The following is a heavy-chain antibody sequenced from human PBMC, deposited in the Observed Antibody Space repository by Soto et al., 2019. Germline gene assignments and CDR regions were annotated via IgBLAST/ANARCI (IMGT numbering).Heavy chain of an antibody. J-gene: IGHJ4*02. CDR2: ITDTGRDE. CDR1: GLTFGSHA. Sequence: GGSLRLSCAASGLTFGSHAMSWVRQAPGEGLQWVATITDTGRDEKYADSVRGRFVISRDNSKKTLYLQMTRLTAEDSAMYYCARVARDSYPGSRIFDFWGRGTLVTVSS. D-gene: IGHD3-10*01. CDR3: ARVARDSYPGSRIFDF. V-gene: IGHV3-23*01.